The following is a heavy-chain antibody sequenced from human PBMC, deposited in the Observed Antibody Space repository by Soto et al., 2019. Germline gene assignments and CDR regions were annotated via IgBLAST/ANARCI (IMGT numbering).Heavy chain of an antibody. J-gene: IGHJ5*02. D-gene: IGHD5-18*01. Sequence: QVQLVQSGAEVKKPGASVKVSCKASGYTFTSYAMHWVPQAPGQRLDWMGWINAGNGNTKYSQKFQGRVSITRDTSASTAYMELSSLRSEDTAVYYCARDLGYSYHETWGQGTLVTVSS. CDR3: ARDLGYSYHET. V-gene: IGHV1-3*01. CDR1: GYTFTSYA. CDR2: INAGNGNT.